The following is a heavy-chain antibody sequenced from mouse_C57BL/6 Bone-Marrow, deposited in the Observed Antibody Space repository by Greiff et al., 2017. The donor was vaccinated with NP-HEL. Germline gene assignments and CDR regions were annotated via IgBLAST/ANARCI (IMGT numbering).Heavy chain of an antibody. V-gene: IGHV5-16*01. J-gene: IGHJ2*01. D-gene: IGHD2-4*01. CDR1: GFTFSDYY. CDR3: ARDEGLRGYFDY. CDR2: INYDGSST. Sequence: EVQRVESEGGLVQPGSSMKLSCTASGFTFSDYYMAWVRQVPEKGLEWVANINYDGSSTYYLDSLKSRFLISRDNAKNILYLQMSSLKSEDTATYYCARDEGLRGYFDYWGQGTTLTVSS.